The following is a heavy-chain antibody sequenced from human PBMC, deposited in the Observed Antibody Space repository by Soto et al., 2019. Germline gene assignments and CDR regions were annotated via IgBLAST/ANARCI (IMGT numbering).Heavy chain of an antibody. CDR1: GDSVSSNTAS. Sequence: SQTLSLTCAISGDSVSSNTASWNWIRQSPSRGLEWLGRTYFRSKWYNDYAVSVKSRIIINPDTSNNQFSLQLNSVTPEDTTVYFCAKGDNLGPKTGYAFDPWGQGIMVTVSS. CDR3: AKGDNLGPKTGYAFDP. CDR2: TYFRSKWYN. V-gene: IGHV6-1*01. D-gene: IGHD5-12*01. J-gene: IGHJ5*02.